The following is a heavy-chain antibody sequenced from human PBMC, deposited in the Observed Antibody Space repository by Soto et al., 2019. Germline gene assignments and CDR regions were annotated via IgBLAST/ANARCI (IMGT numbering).Heavy chain of an antibody. J-gene: IGHJ4*02. D-gene: IGHD3-3*01. CDR2: INPSGGST. V-gene: IGHV1-46*01. CDR1: GYTFTSYY. CDR3: ARGHYDFWSGYEYYFDY. Sequence: ASVKVSCKASGYTFTSYYMHWVRQAPGQGLEWMGIINPSGGSTSYAQKFQGRVTMTRDTSTSTVYMELSSLRSEDTAVYYCARGHYDFWSGYEYYFDYWGQGTLVTVSS.